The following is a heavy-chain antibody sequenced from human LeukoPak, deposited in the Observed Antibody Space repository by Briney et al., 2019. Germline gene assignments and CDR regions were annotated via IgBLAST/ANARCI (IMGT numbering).Heavy chain of an antibody. V-gene: IGHV4-59*01. J-gene: IGHJ3*02. D-gene: IGHD1/OR15-1a*01. CDR2: IYYSGST. Sequence: SETLSLTCTVSGGSISTYYWSWIRQPSGKGLEWIGYIYYSGSTYYNPSLKSRVTISVDTSKNQFSLKLNGVTAADTAVYYCARNKPLDPFDIWGQGTMVTVSS. CDR3: ARNKPLDPFDI. CDR1: GGSISTYY.